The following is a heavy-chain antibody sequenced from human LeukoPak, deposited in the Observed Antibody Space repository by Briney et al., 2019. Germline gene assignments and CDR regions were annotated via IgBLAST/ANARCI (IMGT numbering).Heavy chain of an antibody. CDR3: ARHYYDSSGYYVWFDR. CDR1: GGTFSSYA. J-gene: IGHJ5*02. Sequence: SVQFSCKASGGTFSSYAISWVRQAPGQGREWRGRIIPILGIANYAQKFQGRVTITADKSTSTAYMELSSLRSEDTAVYYCARHYYDSSGYYVWFDRWGQGTLVTVSS. CDR2: IIPILGIA. D-gene: IGHD3-22*01. V-gene: IGHV1-69*04.